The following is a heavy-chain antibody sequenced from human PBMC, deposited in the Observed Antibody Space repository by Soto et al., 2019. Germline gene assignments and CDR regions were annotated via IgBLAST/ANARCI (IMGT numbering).Heavy chain of an antibody. CDR3: ARHISNFRYYYYAMDV. CDR2: IYPGYSDT. V-gene: IGHV5-51*01. CDR1: SYTLTHYW. Sequence: EPTMVYRNGPSYTLTHYWICCVPQLPGKGLESMGLIYPGYSDTSYSTSFLVHVTVTVDKSTNTASLQWNALRASDTAMYYCARHISNFRYYYYAMDVWGQGTTVTVSS. D-gene: IGHD4-4*01. J-gene: IGHJ6*02.